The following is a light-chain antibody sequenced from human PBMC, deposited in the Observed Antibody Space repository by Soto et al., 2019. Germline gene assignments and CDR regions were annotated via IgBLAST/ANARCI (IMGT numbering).Light chain of an antibody. CDR1: QGFXIN. V-gene: IGKV3-15*01. Sequence: IVLTQSPATLSVSPGERTTLSCRASQGFXINFVWYQQKPGQAPRILXDGASTRATGIPARLSGSGSATEFSLTISSLHSEDFAVYYCQHYNNWPRTFGGGTKVDIK. J-gene: IGKJ4*02. CDR3: QHYNNWPRT. CDR2: GAS.